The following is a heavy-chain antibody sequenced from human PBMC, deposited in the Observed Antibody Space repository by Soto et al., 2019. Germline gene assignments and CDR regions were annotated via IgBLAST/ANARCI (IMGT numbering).Heavy chain of an antibody. V-gene: IGHV3-7*05. CDR3: ARDWDSSSDYFDY. J-gene: IGHJ4*02. CDR1: GFTFSRYW. Sequence: GGSLRLSCAASGFTFSRYWMSWVRQAPGKGLEWVANIKQDGSEKYYVDSVKGRFTISRDNAKNSLYLQMNSLRAEDTAVYYCARDWDSSSDYFDYWGQGTLVTVSS. CDR2: IKQDGSEK. D-gene: IGHD6-6*01.